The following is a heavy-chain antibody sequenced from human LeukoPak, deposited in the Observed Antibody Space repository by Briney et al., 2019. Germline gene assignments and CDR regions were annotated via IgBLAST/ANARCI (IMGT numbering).Heavy chain of an antibody. J-gene: IGHJ4*02. CDR2: IDGSGDST. V-gene: IGHV3-53*01. D-gene: IGHD3-22*01. CDR1: GFTVSSNY. Sequence: GGSLRLSCAASGFTVSSNYMSWVRQAPGKGLEWVSVIDGSGDSTYYADSVKGRFTISRDNYKNTLYLQMTSLRADDTAVYYCASDYHSRGSAYWGQGTLVTVSS. CDR3: ASDYHSRGSAY.